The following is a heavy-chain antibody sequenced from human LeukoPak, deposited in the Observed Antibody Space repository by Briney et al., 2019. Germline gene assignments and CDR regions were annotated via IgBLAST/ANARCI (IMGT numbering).Heavy chain of an antibody. J-gene: IGHJ6*02. D-gene: IGHD2-15*01. CDR3: ARLAQGSYYYYGMDV. CDR1: GGTFSSYA. CDR2: IIPILGIA. Sequence: GASVKVSCKASGGTFSSYAISWVRQAPGQGLEWMGRIIPILGIANYAQKFQGRVTITADKSTSTAYIELSSLRSEDTAVYYCARLAQGSYYYYGMDVWGQGTTVTVSS. V-gene: IGHV1-69*04.